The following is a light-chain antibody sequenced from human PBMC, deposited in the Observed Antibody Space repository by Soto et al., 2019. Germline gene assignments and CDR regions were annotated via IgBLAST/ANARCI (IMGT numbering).Light chain of an antibody. CDR1: QSVSSY. V-gene: IGKV3-20*01. CDR2: GAS. Sequence: EIVLTQSPGTLSLSPGERATLSCRASQSVSSYLAWYQQKPGQAPRLLIYGASSRATGIPERFSGSWSGPDFSLTISRLEPEDFAVYYCQQYVSSPRTFGQGTNVEIK. CDR3: QQYVSSPRT. J-gene: IGKJ1*01.